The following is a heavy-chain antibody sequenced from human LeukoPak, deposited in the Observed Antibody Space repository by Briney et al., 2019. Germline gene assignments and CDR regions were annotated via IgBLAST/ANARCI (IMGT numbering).Heavy chain of an antibody. CDR1: GGSIDSWY. CDR3: ARRGAVGGSSVGAFDI. Sequence: SETLSLTCTVSGGSIDSWYWSWIRQPPGKGLEWIGSIYYSGSTYYIPSLKSRVTISVDTSKNQFSLQLSSVTAADTAVYYCARRGAVGGSSVGAFDIWGQGTMVTVSS. D-gene: IGHD6-19*01. V-gene: IGHV4-39*01. J-gene: IGHJ3*02. CDR2: IYYSGST.